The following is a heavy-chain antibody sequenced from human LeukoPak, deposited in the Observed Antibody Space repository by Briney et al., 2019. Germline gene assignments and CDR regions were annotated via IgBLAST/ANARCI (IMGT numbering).Heavy chain of an antibody. CDR3: ARNRLLRREGSWFDP. D-gene: IGHD2-21*02. J-gene: IGHJ5*02. Sequence: ASVKVSCKASGYTFTSYGISWVRQAPGQGLEWMGWISAYNGKTNYAQKLQGRVTMTTDTSTSTAYMELRSLRSDDTAVYCCARNRLLRREGSWFDPGGQGTLVTVSS. CDR2: ISAYNGKT. CDR1: GYTFTSYG. V-gene: IGHV1-18*01.